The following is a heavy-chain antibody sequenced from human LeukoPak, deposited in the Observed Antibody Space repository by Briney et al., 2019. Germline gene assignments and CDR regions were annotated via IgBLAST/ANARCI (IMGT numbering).Heavy chain of an antibody. Sequence: SETLSLTCTVSGGSISSSSYYWGWIRQPPGKGLEWIGSIYYSGSTYYNPSLKSRVTISVDTSKNQFSLKLSSVTAADTAVYYCASLAFTMVRGVITDYWGQGTLVTVSS. CDR1: GGSISSSSYY. J-gene: IGHJ4*02. CDR3: ASLAFTMVRGVITDY. D-gene: IGHD3-10*01. V-gene: IGHV4-39*01. CDR2: IYYSGST.